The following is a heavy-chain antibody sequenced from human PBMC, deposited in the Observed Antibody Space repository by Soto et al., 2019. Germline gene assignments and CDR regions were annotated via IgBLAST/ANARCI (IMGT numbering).Heavy chain of an antibody. CDR1: GFTFSNYW. J-gene: IGHJ4*02. V-gene: IGHV3-7*01. D-gene: IGHD2-8*02. CDR3: ARALVNGGDY. CDR2: IKQDGSET. Sequence: EVQLVESGGGLVQPGGSLRLSCAASGFTFSNYWMTWVRQAPGKGLEWVANIKQDGSETNFVDSVKGRVTTSRDNAKNPVYLQMNSLRGEYRAVYYGARALVNGGDYWGQGTLVTVSS.